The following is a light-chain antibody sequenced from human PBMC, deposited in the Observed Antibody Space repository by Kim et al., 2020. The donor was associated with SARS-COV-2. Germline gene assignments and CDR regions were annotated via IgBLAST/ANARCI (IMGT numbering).Light chain of an antibody. CDR2: QDS. J-gene: IGLJ3*02. CDR3: QAWDSGTWV. CDR1: KLGDKY. V-gene: IGLV3-1*01. Sequence: SVPPGQTASITCSGHKLGDKYACWYQQKPGQSPVLVISQDSKRPSGIPERFSGSNSGNTATLTISGTQAMDEADYYCQAWDSGTWVFGGGTQLTVL.